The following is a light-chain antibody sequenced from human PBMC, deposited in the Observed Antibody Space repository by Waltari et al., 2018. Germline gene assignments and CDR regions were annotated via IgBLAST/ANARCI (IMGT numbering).Light chain of an antibody. V-gene: IGLV6-57*04. CDR3: QSYDSSARV. J-gene: IGLJ2*01. CDR1: SGSIATNY. CDR2: EDN. Sequence: NFMLTQPHSVSESPGKTVTISCTRSSGSIATNYVQCFQQRPGSAPTTLIYEDNQRPSGVPDLFSGSIDSSSNSASLTISGLKTEDEADYYCQSYDSSARVFGGGTKLTVL.